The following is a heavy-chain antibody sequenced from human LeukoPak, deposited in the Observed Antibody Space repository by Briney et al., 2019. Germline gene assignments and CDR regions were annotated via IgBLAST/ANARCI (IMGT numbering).Heavy chain of an antibody. CDR3: AREYYNSSGSHAFDI. Sequence: NPNSGGTNYAQKFQGRVTMTRDTSISTAYMELSRLRSDDTAVYYCAREYYNSSGSHAFDIWGQGTMVTVSS. CDR2: NPNSGGT. D-gene: IGHD3-22*01. V-gene: IGHV1-2*02. J-gene: IGHJ3*02.